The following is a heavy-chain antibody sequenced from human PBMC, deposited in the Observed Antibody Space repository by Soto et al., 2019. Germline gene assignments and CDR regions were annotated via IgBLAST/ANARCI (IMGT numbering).Heavy chain of an antibody. CDR1: GGSISSYC. Sequence: QVQRQESGPGLVKPSETLSLTGTVSGGSISSYCWCWIRQPPGKGLEWIVYIYYSGCTNDNPSLRSRVTISVDTSKNQFSLKLSSVTAADTDVYYCAREVMTTFGGGCFDFWGQAPLVTVSS. V-gene: IGHV4-59*01. CDR2: IYYSGCT. CDR3: AREVMTTFGGGCFDF. J-gene: IGHJ4*02. D-gene: IGHD3-16*01.